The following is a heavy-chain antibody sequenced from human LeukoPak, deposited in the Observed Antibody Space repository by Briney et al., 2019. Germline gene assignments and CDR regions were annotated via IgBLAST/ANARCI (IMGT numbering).Heavy chain of an antibody. J-gene: IGHJ4*02. Sequence: GGSLRLSCAASGFTFSSSAMSWVRQAPGKGLEWVSAISNNGGYTYYADSVKGRFTISRDNSKNTLYLQMNSLRAEDTAVYYCVKDLGATRKGQLGDYFDYWGQGTLVTVSS. CDR3: VKDLGATRKGQLGDYFDY. V-gene: IGHV3-23*01. CDR1: GFTFSSSA. D-gene: IGHD6-6*01. CDR2: ISNNGGYT.